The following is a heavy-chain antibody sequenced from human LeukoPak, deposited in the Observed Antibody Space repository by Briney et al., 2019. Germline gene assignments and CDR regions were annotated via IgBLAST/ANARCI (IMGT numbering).Heavy chain of an antibody. CDR1: GFTFSSYG. CDR2: IRYVGSNK. D-gene: IGHD3-22*01. Sequence: QPGGSLRLSCAASGFTFSSYGMHWVRQAPGKGLEWVAFIRYVGSNKYYADSVKGRFTISRDNSKNTLYLQMNSLRAEDAAVYYCAKDYDSSGYHDYWGQGTLVTVSS. J-gene: IGHJ4*02. V-gene: IGHV3-30*02. CDR3: AKDYDSSGYHDY.